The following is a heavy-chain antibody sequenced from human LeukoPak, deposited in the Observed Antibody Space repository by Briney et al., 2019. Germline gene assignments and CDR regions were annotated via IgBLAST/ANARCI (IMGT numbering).Heavy chain of an antibody. CDR2: SSFNGVHK. J-gene: IGHJ4*02. CDR3: ARVGNDSGWHDAFGYFDS. V-gene: IGHV3-30*09. CDR1: GFNFSNNL. D-gene: IGHD6-19*01. Sequence: GGSLRLSCAASGFNFSNNLLHWVRQAPGKGLEWVAVSSFNGVHKFYADSVKGRFVISGDNSKTTLYLQMNSLRVEDTGTYYCARVGNDSGWHDAFGYFDSWGQGVLVTVSS.